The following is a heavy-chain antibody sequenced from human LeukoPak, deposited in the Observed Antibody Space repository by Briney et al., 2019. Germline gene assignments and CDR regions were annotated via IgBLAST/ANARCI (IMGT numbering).Heavy chain of an antibody. J-gene: IGHJ4*02. Sequence: GASVKVSCKASGCIFTSYGISWVRQAPGQGLEWMGWISAYNGNTNYAQKLQGRVTMTTDTSTSTAYMELRSLRSDDTAVYYCARASGRSWYIDYFDYWGQGTLVTVSS. CDR1: GCIFTSYG. CDR2: ISAYNGNT. CDR3: ARASGRSWYIDYFDY. V-gene: IGHV1-18*01. D-gene: IGHD6-13*01.